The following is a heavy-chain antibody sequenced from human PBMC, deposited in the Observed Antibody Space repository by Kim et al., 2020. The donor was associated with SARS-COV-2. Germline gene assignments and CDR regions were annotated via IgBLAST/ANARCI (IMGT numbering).Heavy chain of an antibody. CDR2: ISGSGGST. D-gene: IGHD2-2*02. J-gene: IGHJ5*02. Sequence: GGSLRLSCAASGFTFSSYAMSWVRQAPGKGLEWVSAISGSGGSTYYADSVKGRFTISRDNSKNTLYLQMNSLRAEDTAVYYCAKEGDIVVVPAAIRHNWFDPWGQGTLVTVSS. V-gene: IGHV3-23*01. CDR1: GFTFSSYA. CDR3: AKEGDIVVVPAAIRHNWFDP.